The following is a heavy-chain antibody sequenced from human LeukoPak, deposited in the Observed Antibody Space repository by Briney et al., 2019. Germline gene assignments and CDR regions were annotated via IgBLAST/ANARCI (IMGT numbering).Heavy chain of an antibody. CDR2: ISPGNSDT. Sequence: GDSLKISCKGSGYVFATYWIGWVRQMPGSGLEWMALISPGNSDTRYSPSFQGQVTISADKSISTAYLQWSSLKASDTAMYYCARSSGSHYGGVDYWGQGTLVTVSS. CDR1: GYVFATYW. CDR3: ARSSGSHYGGVDY. D-gene: IGHD1-26*01. V-gene: IGHV5-51*01. J-gene: IGHJ4*02.